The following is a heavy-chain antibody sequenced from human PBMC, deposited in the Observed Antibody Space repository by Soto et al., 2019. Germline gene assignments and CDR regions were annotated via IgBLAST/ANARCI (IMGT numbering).Heavy chain of an antibody. Sequence: QLQLQESGPGLVKPSETLSLTCTVSGGSISSSSYYWGWIRQPPGKGLEWIGSIYYSGSTYYNPSLKSRVTISVDTSKNQFSLKLSSVTAADTAVYYCARHYPMVVPDWGSYRLGAFDIWGQGTMVTVSS. CDR2: IYYSGST. V-gene: IGHV4-39*01. J-gene: IGHJ3*02. D-gene: IGHD3-16*02. CDR1: GGSISSSSYY. CDR3: ARHYPMVVPDWGSYRLGAFDI.